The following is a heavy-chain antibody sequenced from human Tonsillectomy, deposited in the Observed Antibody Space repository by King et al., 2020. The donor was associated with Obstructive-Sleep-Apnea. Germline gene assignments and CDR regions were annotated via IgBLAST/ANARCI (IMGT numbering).Heavy chain of an antibody. D-gene: IGHD6-19*01. CDR3: ARNPYSTGWYSGWIDY. CDR2: ISAYNGNT. CDR1: GYMFTSYG. Sequence: QLVQSGAEVKKPGAAVKVSCKASGYMFTSYGISWVRQAPGQGLEWMGWISAYNGNTNYAQKFHGRGTMTTDTSTSTAYMELRSLRSDDTAVYYCARNPYSTGWYSGWIDYWGQGTLVTVSS. V-gene: IGHV1-18*04. J-gene: IGHJ4*02.